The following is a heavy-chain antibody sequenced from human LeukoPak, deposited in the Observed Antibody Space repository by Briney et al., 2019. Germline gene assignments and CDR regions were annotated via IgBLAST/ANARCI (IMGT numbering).Heavy chain of an antibody. CDR3: ARVGSVLPDDQ. CDR2: ISYDGSNK. CDR1: GFTFSSYA. Sequence: GGSLRLSCAASGFTFSSYAMHWVRQAPGKGLEWVAVISYDGSNKYYADSVKGRFTISRDNSKNTLYLQMNSLRAEDTAVYYCARVGSVLPDDQWGQGTLVTVSS. V-gene: IGHV3-30-3*01. D-gene: IGHD1-26*01. J-gene: IGHJ4*02.